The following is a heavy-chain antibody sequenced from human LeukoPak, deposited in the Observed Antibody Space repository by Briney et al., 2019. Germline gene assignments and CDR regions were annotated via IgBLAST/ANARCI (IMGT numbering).Heavy chain of an antibody. Sequence: SETLSLTCAVYGESFSGYYWSWIRQPPGKGLEWIGEINHSGSTNYNPSLKSRVTISVDTSKNQFSLKLSSVTAADTAVYYCARQFRYGSGSYNWFDPWGQGTLVTVSS. CDR2: INHSGST. V-gene: IGHV4-34*01. CDR1: GESFSGYY. CDR3: ARQFRYGSGSYNWFDP. D-gene: IGHD3-10*01. J-gene: IGHJ5*02.